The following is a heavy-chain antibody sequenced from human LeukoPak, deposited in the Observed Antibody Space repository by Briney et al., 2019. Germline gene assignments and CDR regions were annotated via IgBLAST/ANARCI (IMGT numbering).Heavy chain of an antibody. CDR2: ISYDGSNE. D-gene: IGHD2-15*01. Sequence: PGGSLRLSCAASGFTFSSYSMHWVRQPPGKGLEWVALISYDGSNEYYADSVKGRFTISRDNSKNTLYLQVNSLRAEDTAVYFCARELGSGMDVWGQGTTVTVSS. J-gene: IGHJ6*02. CDR1: GFTFSSYS. CDR3: ARELGSGMDV. V-gene: IGHV3-30-3*01.